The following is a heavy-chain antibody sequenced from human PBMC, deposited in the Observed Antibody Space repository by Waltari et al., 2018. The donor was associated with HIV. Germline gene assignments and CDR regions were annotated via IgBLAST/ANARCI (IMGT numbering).Heavy chain of an antibody. D-gene: IGHD2-21*02. CDR1: GGSFTGHY. J-gene: IGHJ2*01. Sequence: QVDLQQWGTGLLKPSETLSRTCAVYGGSFTGHYWRWPRETPGGGLQWIGEMNDGGKSNYNPTLKGRAVMTIDPSKKQFSLKLKSVTAADTGVYYCARGPRPSTVTAPGWYFDLWGRGTLVTVSS. V-gene: IGHV4-34*02. CDR3: ARGPRPSTVTAPGWYFDL. CDR2: MNDGGKS.